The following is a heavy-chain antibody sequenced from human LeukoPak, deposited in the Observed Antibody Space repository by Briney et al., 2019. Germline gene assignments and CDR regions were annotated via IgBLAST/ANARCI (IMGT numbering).Heavy chain of an antibody. CDR1: GFTFSSYA. D-gene: IGHD4-17*01. J-gene: IGHJ4*02. Sequence: GGSLRLSCAASGFTFSSYAMRWVRQAPGKGLEYVSTISNNGGSTYYANSVKGRFTISRDNSKNTLYLQMGSLRAEDMAVYYCARGGFSGDYDYWGQGTLATVSS. CDR3: ARGGFSGDYDY. CDR2: ISNNGGST. V-gene: IGHV3-64*01.